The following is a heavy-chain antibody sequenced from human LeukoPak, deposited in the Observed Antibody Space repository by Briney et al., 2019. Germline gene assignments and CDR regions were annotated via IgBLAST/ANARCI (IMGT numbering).Heavy chain of an antibody. CDR3: ARDPVGGDIDY. V-gene: IGHV3-48*03. J-gene: IGHJ4*02. CDR1: GFTFSSHQ. CDR2: ITSSGSTM. Sequence: GGSLRLSCAASGFTFSSHQMNWVRQAPGKGLEWVSYITSSGSTMYYADSVRGRFTISRDNAKNSLYLQMNSLRAEDTAVYYCARDPVGGDIDYWGQGTLVTVSS. D-gene: IGHD5-24*01.